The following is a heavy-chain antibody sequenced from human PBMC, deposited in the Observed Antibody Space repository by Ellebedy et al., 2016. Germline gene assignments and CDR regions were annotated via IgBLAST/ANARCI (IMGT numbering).Heavy chain of an antibody. D-gene: IGHD2-21*01. J-gene: IGHJ4*02. V-gene: IGHV3-48*01. CDR3: ARDCDGYFDY. CDR1: GFTFSSYS. CDR2: ISSSSNTI. Sequence: GESLKISCAASGFTFSSYSMNWVRQAPGKGLEWVSYISSSSNTIYYADSVKGRFTISRDNAKNSLYLQMNSLRAEDTAVYYCARDCDGYFDYWGQGTLVTVSS.